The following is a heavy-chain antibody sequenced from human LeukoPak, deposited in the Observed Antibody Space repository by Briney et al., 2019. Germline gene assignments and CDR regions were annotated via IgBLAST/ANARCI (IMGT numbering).Heavy chain of an antibody. D-gene: IGHD6-6*01. CDR3: ARLSVAAEYYFDY. Sequence: PSETLSLTCSVSGGSIDNHYWSWIRQPPGKGLEWIGYMYYSGITNYNPSLQGRVTISVDTSKNHFSLKLRSVTASDTAVYYCARLSVAAEYYFDYWGQGTLVTVSS. V-gene: IGHV4-59*08. CDR1: GGSIDNHY. CDR2: MYYSGIT. J-gene: IGHJ4*02.